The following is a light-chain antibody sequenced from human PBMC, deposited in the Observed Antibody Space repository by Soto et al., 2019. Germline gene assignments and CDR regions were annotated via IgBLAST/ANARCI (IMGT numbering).Light chain of an antibody. CDR1: QSVSSSY. Sequence: EIVLTQSPGTLSLSPGERATLSCRASQSVSSSYLAWYRQKPGQAPRLLIYGASSRATGIPDRFSGSVSGTDFTLTISRLEPEDFVVYYCQQYGSSPPWPFGQGTKVEIK. CDR2: GAS. J-gene: IGKJ1*01. V-gene: IGKV3-20*01. CDR3: QQYGSSPPWP.